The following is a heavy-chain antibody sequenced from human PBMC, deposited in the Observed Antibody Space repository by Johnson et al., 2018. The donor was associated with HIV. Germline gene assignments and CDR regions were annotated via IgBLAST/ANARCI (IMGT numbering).Heavy chain of an antibody. CDR3: ARGTGTDDAFDI. Sequence: QVQLVESGGGLVQPGGSLRLSCAASGFTFSSYAMDWVRQAPGQGLEWVAAISYDGSSQYYVASVKGRFTVSRDNAKNSLYLQMNSLRAEDTAVYYCARGTGTDDAFDIWGKGTMVTVSS. J-gene: IGHJ3*02. D-gene: IGHD1-1*01. V-gene: IGHV3-30*03. CDR1: GFTFSSYA. CDR2: ISYDGSSQ.